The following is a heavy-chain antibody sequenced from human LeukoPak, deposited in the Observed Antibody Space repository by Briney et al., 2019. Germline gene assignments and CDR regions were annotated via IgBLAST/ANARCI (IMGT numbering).Heavy chain of an antibody. CDR2: YHIGNT. CDR1: GVSIRGDTYY. Sequence: SETLSLTCTVSGVSIRGDTYYWGWIRQPSGKGLEWIGNYHIGNTYYNPSLKSRVTISEDTSKNQFSLRVNSVTAADTAVYYCARLWDSTGLYFYYYMDVWGEGTTVTVSS. CDR3: ARLWDSTGLYFYYYMDV. V-gene: IGHV4-39*01. D-gene: IGHD6-19*01. J-gene: IGHJ6*03.